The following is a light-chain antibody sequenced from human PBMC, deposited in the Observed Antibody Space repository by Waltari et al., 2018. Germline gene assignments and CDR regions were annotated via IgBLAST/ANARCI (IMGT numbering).Light chain of an antibody. V-gene: IGLV1-40*01. CDR1: SSNVGAGYV. Sequence: QSVLTQPPSVSGAPGQRVTISCTGSSSNVGAGYVVHRYQQHPGTAPNLLIYDNSNRPSGVPDRFSGSKSGTSASLAITGLQAEDEADYYCQSYDSSLSSWVFGGGTK. CDR2: DNS. J-gene: IGLJ3*02. CDR3: QSYDSSLSSWV.